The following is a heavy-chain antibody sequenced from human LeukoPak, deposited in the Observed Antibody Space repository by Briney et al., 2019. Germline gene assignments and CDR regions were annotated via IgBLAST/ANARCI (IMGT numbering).Heavy chain of an antibody. Sequence: GGSLRLSCAASGFTFSSYDMHWVRHATGKGLEWVSAIGTAGDTYYPGSVKGRFTISRENAKNSLYLQMNSLRAGDTAVYYCARAGPHDDRSMLNEDAFDIWGQGTMVTVSS. CDR1: GFTFSSYD. CDR2: IGTAGDT. D-gene: IGHD3-10*02. J-gene: IGHJ3*02. V-gene: IGHV3-13*01. CDR3: ARAGPHDDRSMLNEDAFDI.